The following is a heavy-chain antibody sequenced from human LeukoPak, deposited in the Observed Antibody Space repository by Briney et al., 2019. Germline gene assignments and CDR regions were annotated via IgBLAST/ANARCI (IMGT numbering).Heavy chain of an antibody. J-gene: IGHJ3*01. CDR2: IFHSGSS. Sequence: PSETLSLTCSVSGGSISSYYWSWIRQPPGKGLEWIGYIFHSGSSNYNPSLKSRVAMLVDTSKNQVSLRLSSVTAADTAVYYCAKIRSGGGSFDVWGQGAMVTVSS. V-gene: IGHV4-59*01. D-gene: IGHD4-23*01. CDR3: AKIRSGGGSFDV. CDR1: GGSISSYY.